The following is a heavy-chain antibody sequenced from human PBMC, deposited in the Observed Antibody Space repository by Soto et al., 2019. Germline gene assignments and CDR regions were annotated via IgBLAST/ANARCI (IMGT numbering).Heavy chain of an antibody. J-gene: IGHJ4*02. D-gene: IGHD5-12*01. CDR1: GGTFSSYA. CDR3: ARGDPSRDGYNRPRY. V-gene: IGHV1-69*12. Sequence: QVQLVQSGAEVKKPGSSVKVSCKASGGTFSSYAISWGRQAPGQGLEWMGGIIPICGTANYAQKFQGRVTINADASTSTADMELSSLRSEDTAVYYCARGDPSRDGYNRPRYWGQGTLVTASS. CDR2: IIPICGTA.